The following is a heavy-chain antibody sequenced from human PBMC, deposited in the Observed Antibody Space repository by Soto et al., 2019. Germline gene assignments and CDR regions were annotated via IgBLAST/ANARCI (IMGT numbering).Heavy chain of an antibody. CDR3: ARDLYSSSWDEPYYGMDV. D-gene: IGHD6-13*01. CDR2: IYYSGST. CDR1: GGSISSGGYY. Sequence: PLETLSLTCTVSGGSISSGGYYWSWIRQHPGKGLEWIGYIYYSGSTYYNPSLKSRVTISVDTSKNQFSLKLSSVTAADTAVYYCARDLYSSSWDEPYYGMDVWGQGTTVTVSS. J-gene: IGHJ6*02. V-gene: IGHV4-31*03.